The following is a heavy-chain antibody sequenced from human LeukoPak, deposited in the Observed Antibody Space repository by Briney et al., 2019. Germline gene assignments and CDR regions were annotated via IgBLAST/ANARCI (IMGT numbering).Heavy chain of an antibody. CDR3: ARDNWELRNFDY. CDR1: GFTFSRNY. J-gene: IGHJ4*02. D-gene: IGHD3-10*01. Sequence: GGSLRLSCAVSGFTFSRNYMSWVRQAPGKGLEWVSVIYSAGSTYYADSVKGRFTISRDNSKNTPYLQMNSLRAEDTAVYYCARDNWELRNFDYWGQGTLVTVSS. CDR2: IYSAGST. V-gene: IGHV3-53*01.